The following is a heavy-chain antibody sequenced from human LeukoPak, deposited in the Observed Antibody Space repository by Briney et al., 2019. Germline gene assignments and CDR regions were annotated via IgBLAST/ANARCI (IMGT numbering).Heavy chain of an antibody. J-gene: IGHJ2*01. Sequence: GGSLRLSCAASGLTFSSYGMHWVRQAPGKGLEWVAFIRYDGSNKYYADSVKGRFTISRDNSKNTLHLQMNSLRAEDTAVYYCAKDLYSSGWYSPWYFDLWGRGTLVTVSS. CDR3: AKDLYSSGWYSPWYFDL. CDR2: IRYDGSNK. D-gene: IGHD6-19*01. V-gene: IGHV3-30*02. CDR1: GLTFSSYG.